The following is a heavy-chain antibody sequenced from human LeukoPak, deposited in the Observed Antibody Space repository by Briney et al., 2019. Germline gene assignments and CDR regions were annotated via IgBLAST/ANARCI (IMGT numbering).Heavy chain of an antibody. J-gene: IGHJ4*02. CDR2: ISSNGGST. CDR1: GFTFSSYA. V-gene: IGHV3-64*01. D-gene: IGHD1-26*01. CDR3: AKVRGSGSYYFDY. Sequence: QSGGSLRLSCAASGFTFSSYAMHWVRQAPGKGLEYVSAISSNGGSTYYANSVKGRFTISRDNSKNTLYLQMNSLRAEDTAVYYCAKVRGSGSYYFDYWGQGTLVTVSS.